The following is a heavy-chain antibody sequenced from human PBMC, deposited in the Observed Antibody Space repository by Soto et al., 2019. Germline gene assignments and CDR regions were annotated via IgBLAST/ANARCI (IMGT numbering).Heavy chain of an antibody. D-gene: IGHD6-19*01. CDR3: TKNGWYSTDI. CDR2: IFHGETT. Sequence: PSATRSITCAVSGISVSSDNWWSWVRQPPGKGLEWIGEIFHGETTNYNPSLKSRVTISVDKSKNQFSLTLTSLTAADTAVYYCTKNGWYSTDIWGQGTMVTVSS. J-gene: IGHJ3*02. CDR1: GISVSSDNW. V-gene: IGHV4-4*02.